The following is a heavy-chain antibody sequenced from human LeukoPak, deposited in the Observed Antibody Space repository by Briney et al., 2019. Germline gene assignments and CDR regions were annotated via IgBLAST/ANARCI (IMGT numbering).Heavy chain of an antibody. CDR2: ISESGTGT. Sequence: GGSLRLSCAASRLTFSSYAMSWVRQAPGRGLEWVSAISESGTGTYYAEAVKGRFTISRDNSKNTLSLQMNSLRAEDTAIYYCARARTIFGVVILKAFDYWGQGTLVTVSS. CDR1: RLTFSSYA. D-gene: IGHD3-3*01. CDR3: ARARTIFGVVILKAFDY. V-gene: IGHV3-23*01. J-gene: IGHJ4*02.